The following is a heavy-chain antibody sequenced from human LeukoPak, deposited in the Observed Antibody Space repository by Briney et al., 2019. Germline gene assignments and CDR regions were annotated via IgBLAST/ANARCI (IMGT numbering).Heavy chain of an antibody. CDR2: ITSNGGST. D-gene: IGHD2-21*02. CDR1: GFTFSIYA. V-gene: IGHV3-64*01. Sequence: PGGSLRLSCAASGFTFSIYAMHWVRQAPGKGLEYVSAITSNGGSTYYANSVKGRFTISRDNSKNTLYLQMGSLRGEDMAVYYCARDDGHCGGDCLPVGWGQGTLVTVSS. CDR3: ARDDGHCGGDCLPVG. J-gene: IGHJ4*02.